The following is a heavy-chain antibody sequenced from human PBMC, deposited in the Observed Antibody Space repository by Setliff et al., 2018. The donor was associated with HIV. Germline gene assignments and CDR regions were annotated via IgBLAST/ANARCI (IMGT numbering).Heavy chain of an antibody. CDR2: MSYDGSQR. CDR1: GFIFKEYG. D-gene: IGHD2-15*01. Sequence: PGGSLRLSCAASGFIFKEYGMHWVRQAPGKGLEWVAVMSYDGSQRYYADSVRGRFTISRDESENTIFLEMNNVRVEDTALYYCARGQCSGGSCWYFDSWGQGTRVTVSS. J-gene: IGHJ4*02. CDR3: ARGQCSGGSCWYFDS. V-gene: IGHV3-30*07.